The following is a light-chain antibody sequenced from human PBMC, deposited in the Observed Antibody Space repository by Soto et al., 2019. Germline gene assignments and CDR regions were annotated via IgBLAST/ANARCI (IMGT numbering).Light chain of an antibody. J-gene: IGLJ3*02. CDR2: EGT. V-gene: IGLV2-23*01. CDR1: SSGVGSYNL. CDR3: CSYAGSDTWV. Sequence: QSALTQPASVSGSPGQSITISCTGTSSGVGSYNLVSWCQQYPGKAPKLMIYEGTKRPSGVSNRFSGSKSGNTASLTISGLQAEDEADYYCCSYAGSDTWVFGGGTKLTVL.